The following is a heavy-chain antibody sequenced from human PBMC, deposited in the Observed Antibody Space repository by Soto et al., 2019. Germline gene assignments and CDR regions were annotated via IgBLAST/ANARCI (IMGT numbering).Heavy chain of an antibody. CDR2: INSDGSRT. CDR3: ARGDGDYYDGNGYLGRH. D-gene: IGHD3-22*01. Sequence: EVQLVESGGGIVQPGGSLRLSCAASGFTFSSYWMHWVRQAPGKGLVWVSRINSDGSRTSYADSAKGRFTISRDNAKNTVDLQMNSLRAEYTAVYYCARGDGDYYDGNGYLGRHWGQGTLVTVSS. V-gene: IGHV3-74*01. J-gene: IGHJ4*02. CDR1: GFTFSSYW.